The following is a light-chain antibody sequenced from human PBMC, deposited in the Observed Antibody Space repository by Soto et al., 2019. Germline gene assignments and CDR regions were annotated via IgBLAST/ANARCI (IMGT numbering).Light chain of an antibody. CDR2: GAS. CDR1: QSVRSAY. CDR3: QQYGGSPQT. Sequence: EIVLTQSPGTLSLFPGESATLSCRASQSVRSAYLAWYQQKPGQAPRLLIYGASSRATGIPDRFSGSGSGTDFTLTIRRLEPEDFAVYYCQQYGGSPQTFGPGTKVEI. J-gene: IGKJ1*01. V-gene: IGKV3-20*01.